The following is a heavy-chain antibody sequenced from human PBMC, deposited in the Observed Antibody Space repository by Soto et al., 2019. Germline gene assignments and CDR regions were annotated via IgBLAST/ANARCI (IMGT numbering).Heavy chain of an antibody. CDR3: ALPPSHSGTRPGNALDG. Sequence: EVQLLESGGGLVQPGGSLRLSCAVSGFSFSNYAMNWVRQAPGKGLEWVSVISGSGDTRDYADSVKGRFTISRDNSKNMLYLKMNSLRPEDTAVYYCALPPSHSGTRPGNALDGWGQGTTVTVSS. CDR1: GFSFSNYA. D-gene: IGHD6-13*01. V-gene: IGHV3-23*01. J-gene: IGHJ6*02. CDR2: ISGSGDTR.